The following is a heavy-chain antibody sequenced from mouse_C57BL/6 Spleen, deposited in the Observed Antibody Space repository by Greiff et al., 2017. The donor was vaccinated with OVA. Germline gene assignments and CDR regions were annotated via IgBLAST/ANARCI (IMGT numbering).Heavy chain of an antibody. V-gene: IGHV1-26*01. D-gene: IGHD1-1*01. CDR1: GYTFTDYY. Sequence: EVQLQQSGPELVKPGASVKISCKASGYTFTDYYMNWVKQSHGKSLEWIGDINPNNGGTSYNQKFKGKATLTVDSAVYYCARERSITTVVATDWYFDVWGTGTTVTVSS. CDR2: INPNNGGT. J-gene: IGHJ1*03. CDR3: V.